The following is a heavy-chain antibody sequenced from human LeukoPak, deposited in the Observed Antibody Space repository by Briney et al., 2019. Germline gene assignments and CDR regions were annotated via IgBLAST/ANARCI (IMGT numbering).Heavy chain of an antibody. D-gene: IGHD3-10*01. V-gene: IGHV3-48*02. J-gene: IGHJ4*02. CDR3: ARDVRRGRRQHFDY. Sequence: QPGGSLRLSRAASGFTFSRYSMNWGRQAPGKGLEWLSYISSSSSTIYYADSVKGRFTISRDNAKNSLYLQMNSLRDEDTAVYYCARDVRRGRRQHFDYWGQGTLVTVSS. CDR1: GFTFSRYS. CDR2: ISSSSSTI.